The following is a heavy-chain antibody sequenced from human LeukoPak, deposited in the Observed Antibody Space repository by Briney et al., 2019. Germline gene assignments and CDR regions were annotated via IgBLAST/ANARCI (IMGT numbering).Heavy chain of an antibody. CDR3: AKSNGYGLIDI. V-gene: IGHV4-38-2*02. CDR1: GFSISGGFY. D-gene: IGHD3-22*01. J-gene: IGHJ3*02. CDR2: IHGGGST. Sequence: SETLSLTCTVSGFSISGGFYWGWIRQPPGKGLEWIGTIHGGGSTNYNPSLKSRVTISLDTSRNQFSLKLNSVTAADTAVYYCAKSNGYGLIDIWGQGTMVTVSS.